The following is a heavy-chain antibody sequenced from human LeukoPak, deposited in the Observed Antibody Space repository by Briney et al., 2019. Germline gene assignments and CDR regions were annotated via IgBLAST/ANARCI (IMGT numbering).Heavy chain of an antibody. CDR3: ANDKYYYDSSGYMDV. CDR1: GGSISSYY. D-gene: IGHD3-22*01. CDR2: IYYSGST. V-gene: IGHV4-59*08. Sequence: SETLSLTCTVSGGSISSYYWSWIRQPPGKGLEWIGYIYYSGSTNYNPSLKSRVTISVDTSKNQFSLKLSSVTAADTAVYYCANDKYYYDSSGYMDVWGKGTTVTVSS. J-gene: IGHJ6*03.